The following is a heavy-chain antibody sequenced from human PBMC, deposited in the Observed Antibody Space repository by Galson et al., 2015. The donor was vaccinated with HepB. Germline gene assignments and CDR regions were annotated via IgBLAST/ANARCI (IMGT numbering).Heavy chain of an antibody. V-gene: IGHV1-69*02. J-gene: IGHJ4*02. Sequence: SVKVSCKASGGTFSSYTISWVRQAPGQGLEWMGRIIPILGIANYAQKFQGRVTITADKSTSTAYMELSSLRSEDTAVYYCARQVGTRPSNLLGMGYWGQGTLVTVSS. CDR3: ARQVGTRPSNLLGMGY. CDR2: IIPILGIA. CDR1: GGTFSSYT. D-gene: IGHD2-15*01.